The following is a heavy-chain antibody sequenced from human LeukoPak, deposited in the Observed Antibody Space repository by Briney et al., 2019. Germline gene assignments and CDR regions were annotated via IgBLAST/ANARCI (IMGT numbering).Heavy chain of an antibody. CDR2: FDPEDGET. V-gene: IGHV1-24*01. CDR1: GYTLTELS. Sequence: ASVKVSCKVSGYTLTELSMHWVRQAPGKGLEWMGGFDPEDGETIYAQKFQGRVTMTEDTSTDTAYMELSSLRSEDTAVYYCARDGRHDYSNLDLDYWGQGTLVTVSS. D-gene: IGHD4-11*01. J-gene: IGHJ4*02. CDR3: ARDGRHDYSNLDLDY.